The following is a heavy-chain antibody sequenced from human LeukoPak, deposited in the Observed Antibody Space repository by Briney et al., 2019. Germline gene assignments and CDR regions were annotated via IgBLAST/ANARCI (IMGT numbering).Heavy chain of an antibody. CDR2: KLSDGTNK. J-gene: IGHJ4*02. CDR1: GFPFRWLV. CDR3: ASRPSTSDWGPFDY. Sequence: PGGPLTLLCAVSGFPFRWLVMLGARHAPGKGLEWVAFKLSDGTNKDYADALQGRFIISIGKSKNHLYLHMSCVTAEDTAVYYCASRPSTSDWGPFDYWGQGTLVTVSS. V-gene: IGHV3-30*02. D-gene: IGHD7-27*01.